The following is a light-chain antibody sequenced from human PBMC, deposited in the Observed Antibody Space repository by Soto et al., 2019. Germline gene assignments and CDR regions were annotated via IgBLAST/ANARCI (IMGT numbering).Light chain of an antibody. CDR2: GNN. V-gene: IGLV1-44*01. J-gene: IGLJ3*02. CDR3: AAWDDSLKGRV. CDR1: SSNIGSNT. Sequence: QSVLAQPPSASGTPGQRVTISCSGSSSNIGSNTVNWYQQLPGTAPKLLIYGNNQRPSGVPDRFSGSKSGTSASLAISGLQSEDEADYYCAAWDDSLKGRVFGGGTDLTVL.